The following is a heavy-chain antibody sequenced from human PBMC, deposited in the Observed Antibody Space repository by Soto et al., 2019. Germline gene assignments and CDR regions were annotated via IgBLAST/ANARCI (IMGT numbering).Heavy chain of an antibody. Sequence: QVQLVESGVGVVQPGRSLRLSCAASGFTFSSYGMHWVRQAPGKGLKWVAVISYDGSNKYYADSVKGRFTISRDNSKNTLYLQMNSLRPEDTAVYYCAKDSRGIMDYWGQGTLVTVSS. CDR1: GFTFSSYG. J-gene: IGHJ4*02. D-gene: IGHD3-16*01. CDR2: ISYDGSNK. V-gene: IGHV3-30*18. CDR3: AKDSRGIMDY.